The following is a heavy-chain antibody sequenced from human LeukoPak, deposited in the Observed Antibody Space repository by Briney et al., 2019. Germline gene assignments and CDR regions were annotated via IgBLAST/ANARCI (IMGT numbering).Heavy chain of an antibody. CDR1: GGSISSSSYF. J-gene: IGHJ6*03. CDR3: ARGARLTMVRGVIRYYYMDV. D-gene: IGHD3-10*01. Sequence: SETLSLTCTVSGGSISSSSYFWGWIRQPPGKGLEWTGSIYYSGSTYYNSSLKSRVTISVDTSKNQFSLKLSSVTAADTAVYYCARGARLTMVRGVIRYYYMDVWGKGTTVTISS. CDR2: IYYSGST. V-gene: IGHV4-39*07.